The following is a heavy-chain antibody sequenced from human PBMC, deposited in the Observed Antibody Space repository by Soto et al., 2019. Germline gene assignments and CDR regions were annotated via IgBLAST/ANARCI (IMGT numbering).Heavy chain of an antibody. CDR1: GYTFTSYG. CDR3: SIDGGYYANC. D-gene: IGHD3-22*01. V-gene: IGHV1-18*01. J-gene: IGHJ4*02. CDR2: ISSYNGKP. Sequence: QVQLVQSGAEVKKPGASVKVSCKASGYTFTSYGISWVRQAPGQGLEWMGWISSYNGKPTYAQKLQGRVTMTTDTSTSTADLELRSVRAADTAVYYCSIDGGYYANCWRQGTLVPVSS.